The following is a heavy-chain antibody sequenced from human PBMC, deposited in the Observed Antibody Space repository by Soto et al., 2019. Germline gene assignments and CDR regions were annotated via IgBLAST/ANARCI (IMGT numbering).Heavy chain of an antibody. D-gene: IGHD1-26*01. J-gene: IGHJ1*01. CDR3: VKVLHYSGSYYSYFQH. CDR2: ISSNGGST. V-gene: IGHV3-64D*06. Sequence: GESLKISCSASGFTFSSYAMHWVRQAPGKGLEYVSAISSNGGSTYYADSVKGRFTISRDNSKNTLYLQMSSLRAEDTAVYYCVKVLHYSGSYYSYFQHWGQGTLVTVSS. CDR1: GFTFSSYA.